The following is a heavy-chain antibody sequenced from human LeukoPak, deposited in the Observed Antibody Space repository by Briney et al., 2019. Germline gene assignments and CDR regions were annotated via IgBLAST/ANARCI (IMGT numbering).Heavy chain of an antibody. CDR3: AKDPNSSVFRYYYYGMDV. Sequence: GRSLRLSCAASGFTFDDYAMHWVRQAPGKGLEWVSVISGSGGSIYYADSVKGRFTISRDNSKNTLFLQMNSLTAEDTAVYYCAKDPNSSVFRYYYYGMDVWGQGTTVTVSS. CDR1: GFTFDDYA. J-gene: IGHJ6*02. D-gene: IGHD3-22*01. CDR2: ISGSGGSI. V-gene: IGHV3-23*01.